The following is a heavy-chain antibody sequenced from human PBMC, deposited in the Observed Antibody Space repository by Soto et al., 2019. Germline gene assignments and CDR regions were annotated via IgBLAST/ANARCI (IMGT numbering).Heavy chain of an antibody. CDR1: GYSFSSYG. CDR2: ISPYNDDT. D-gene: IGHD3-22*01. Sequence: ASVKVSCKASGYSFSSYGITWVRQAPGQGLEWLGWISPYNDDTKYAQRLQGRVTMTTDTSTRTAYMDIRGLRSDDTAIYYCARGGYYDSSGARNYHYYGMDVWGQGTTVTVS. CDR3: ARGGYYDSSGARNYHYYGMDV. J-gene: IGHJ6*02. V-gene: IGHV1-18*01.